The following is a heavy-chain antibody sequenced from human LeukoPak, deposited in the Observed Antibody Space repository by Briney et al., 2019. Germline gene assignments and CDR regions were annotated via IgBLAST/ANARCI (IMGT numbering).Heavy chain of an antibody. V-gene: IGHV3-23*01. CDR2: MSGSGGST. D-gene: IGHD6-6*01. CDR1: GLTFSSYA. J-gene: IGHJ4*02. CDR3: AKRERVSFDY. Sequence: GGSLRLSCAASGLTFSSYAMSWVRQAPGKGLEWVSDMSGSGGSTDYADSVKGRFTISRDNSKNTLYLQMNSLRAEDTAVYYCAKRERVSFDYWGQGTLVTVSS.